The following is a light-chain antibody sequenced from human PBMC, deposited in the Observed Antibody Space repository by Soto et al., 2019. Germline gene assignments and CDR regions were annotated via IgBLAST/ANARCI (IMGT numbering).Light chain of an antibody. J-gene: IGLJ1*01. CDR3: SSYTTSNTRQTV. CDR2: DVN. V-gene: IGLV2-14*01. Sequence: QSALTQPASVSGSSGQAITISCTGTSSDVGGYTYVSWYQQHPGNAPKFIIYDVNNWPSGVSNRFSGSKSGNTASLTISGLQAEDEADYYCSSYTTSNTRQTVFETVTQVTVL. CDR1: SSDVGGYTY.